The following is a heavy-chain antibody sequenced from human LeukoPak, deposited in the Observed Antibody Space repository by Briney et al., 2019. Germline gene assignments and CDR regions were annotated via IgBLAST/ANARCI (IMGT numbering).Heavy chain of an antibody. CDR1: GFIFSNYE. Sequence: GGSLRLSCAASGFIFSNYEMNWVRQAPGKGLEWVSYISSSGTTIYCGDSVMGRFTISRDNARNSLYLQMNSLRAEDTAVYYCARGYFDSRGYYSPDTHDCWGQGTLVTVSS. D-gene: IGHD3-22*01. V-gene: IGHV3-48*03. CDR3: ARGYFDSRGYYSPDTHDC. J-gene: IGHJ4*02. CDR2: ISSSGTTI.